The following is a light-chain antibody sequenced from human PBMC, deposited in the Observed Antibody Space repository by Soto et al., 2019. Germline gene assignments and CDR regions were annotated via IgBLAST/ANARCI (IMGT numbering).Light chain of an antibody. CDR2: GAS. V-gene: IGKV3D-15*01. CDR1: QSVSSSY. Sequence: ETVLTQSPVTASPSSGQRATLSCXASQSVSSSYLAWYQQKPGQAPRLLIYGASSRATGIPARFSGSGSGTEFTLTISSLQSEDFAVYYCQQYNTWPPTFGQGTKV. CDR3: QQYNTWPPT. J-gene: IGKJ1*01.